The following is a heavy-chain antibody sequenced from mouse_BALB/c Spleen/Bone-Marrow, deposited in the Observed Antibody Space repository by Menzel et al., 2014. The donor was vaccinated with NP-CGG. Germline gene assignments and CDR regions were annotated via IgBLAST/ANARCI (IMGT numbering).Heavy chain of an antibody. Sequence: EVQLQQSGPELVKPGASVKISCKASGYSFTGYFMNWVNQSHGKSLEWIGRINPYNGDTFYNQKFKGKATLTVDKSSSTAHMELLSLTSEDSAVYYCGGQDGYYGGFAYWGQGTLVTVSA. CDR2: INPYNGDT. CDR3: GGQDGYYGGFAY. D-gene: IGHD2-3*01. J-gene: IGHJ3*01. V-gene: IGHV1-37*01. CDR1: GYSFTGYF.